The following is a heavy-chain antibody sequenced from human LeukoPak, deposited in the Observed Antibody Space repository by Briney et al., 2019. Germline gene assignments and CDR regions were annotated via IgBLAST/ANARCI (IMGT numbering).Heavy chain of an antibody. CDR3: ARLPAYCSSTSCYYDY. D-gene: IGHD2-2*01. J-gene: IGHJ4*02. CDR1: GFTFSSNS. V-gene: IGHV3-48*04. Sequence: GGSLRLPCVASGFTFSSNSMNWVRQAPGKGLEWVSYISSASGSIYYADSVKGRFTVSRDNAKNSLFLQMNSLRAEDTAVYYCARLPAYCSSTSCYYDYWGQGTLVTVSS. CDR2: ISSASGSI.